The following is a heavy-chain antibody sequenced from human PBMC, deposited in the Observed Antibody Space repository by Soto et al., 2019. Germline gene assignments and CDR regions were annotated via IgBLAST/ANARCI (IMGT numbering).Heavy chain of an antibody. J-gene: IGHJ4*02. CDR2: ISSSSSYI. V-gene: IGHV3-21*01. Sequence: GGSLRLSCAASGFTFSSYSMNWVRQAPGKGLEWVSSISSSSSYIYYADSVKGRFTISRDNAKNSLYLQMNSLRAEDTAVYYCARAGGSYWDFDYWGQGTLVTVSS. CDR1: GFTFSSYS. D-gene: IGHD3-16*01. CDR3: ARAGGSYWDFDY.